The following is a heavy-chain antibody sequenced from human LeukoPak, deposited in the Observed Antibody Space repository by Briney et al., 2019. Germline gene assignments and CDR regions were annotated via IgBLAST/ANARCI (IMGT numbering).Heavy chain of an antibody. CDR3: ARGTKDIVVVVAGNWFDP. CDR2: INPNSGGT. D-gene: IGHD2-15*01. J-gene: IGHJ5*02. Sequence: ASVKVSCKASGYTFTGYYMHWVRQAPGQGLEWMGWINPNSGGTNYAQKFQGRVTMTRDTSISTAYMELSRLRSDDTAMYYCARGTKDIVVVVAGNWFDPWGQGTLVTVSS. CDR1: GYTFTGYY. V-gene: IGHV1-2*02.